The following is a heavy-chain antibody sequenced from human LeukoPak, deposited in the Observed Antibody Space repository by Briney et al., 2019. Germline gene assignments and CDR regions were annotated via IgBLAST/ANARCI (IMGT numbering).Heavy chain of an antibody. CDR2: ISTSGAST. D-gene: IGHD2-21*02. V-gene: IGHV3-23*01. Sequence: GGSLGLSCAASGFTFSSYAMSWVRQAPGKGLEWVSGISTSGASTYYADSVKGRFTISRDNSKNTLYLQMNSLRAEDTAVYYCAKLERLVVTASFDYWGQGTLVTVSS. J-gene: IGHJ4*02. CDR3: AKLERLVVTASFDY. CDR1: GFTFSSYA.